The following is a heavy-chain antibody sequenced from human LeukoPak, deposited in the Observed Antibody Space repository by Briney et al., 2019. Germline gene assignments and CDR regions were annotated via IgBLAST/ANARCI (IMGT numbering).Heavy chain of an antibody. CDR3: ARIHIVVVPAVRNWFDP. Sequence: GASVKVSCKASGGTFSSYAISWVRQAPGQGLEWMGGIIPIFGTANYAQKFQGRVTINTDESTSTAYMELSSLRSEDTAVYYCARIHIVVVPAVRNWFDPWGQGTLVTVSS. J-gene: IGHJ5*02. V-gene: IGHV1-69*05. CDR1: GGTFSSYA. D-gene: IGHD2-2*01. CDR2: IIPIFGTA.